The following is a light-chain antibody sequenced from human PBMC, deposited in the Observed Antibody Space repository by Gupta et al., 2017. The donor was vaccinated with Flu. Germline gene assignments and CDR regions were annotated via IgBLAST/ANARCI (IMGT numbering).Light chain of an antibody. CDR2: DAS. V-gene: IGKV3-11*01. CDR1: QSVISC. J-gene: IGKJ5*01. Sequence: GAPSCWAGQSVISCLAGYQQKPAQAPRLLIYDASNRATSVPARFSGGRCWTDFSLTISSLGPEDFSVYYYQQRSNWPPITFGQGTRLEIK. CDR3: QQRSNWPPIT.